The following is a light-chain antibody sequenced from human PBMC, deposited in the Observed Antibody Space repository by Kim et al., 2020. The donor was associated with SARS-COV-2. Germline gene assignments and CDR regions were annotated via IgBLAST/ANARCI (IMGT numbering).Light chain of an antibody. CDR1: QSVSRTS. CDR3: QHYHSSPPTYT. Sequence: PGERATLSCRPSQSVSRTSLAWYQQRPGQAPRLLVHDTSIRATGVPDTFSGSGSGTDFTLTISSLEPEDFAVYYCQHYHSSPPTYTFGQGTKVDIK. V-gene: IGKV3-20*01. J-gene: IGKJ2*01. CDR2: DTS.